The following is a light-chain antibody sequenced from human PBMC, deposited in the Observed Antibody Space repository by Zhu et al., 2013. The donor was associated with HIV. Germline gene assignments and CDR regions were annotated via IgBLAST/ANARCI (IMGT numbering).Light chain of an antibody. Sequence: SYELTQPPSVSVSPGQTARITCSGDKLGDKYACWYQQKPGQSPVLVIYQDSKRPSGIPERFSGSKSGNTASLTISGLQAEDEADYYCSSYTSSDTLVLLGGGTKLTV. CDR2: QDS. J-gene: IGLJ2*01. CDR3: SSYTSSDTLVL. CDR1: KLGDKY. V-gene: IGLV3-1*01.